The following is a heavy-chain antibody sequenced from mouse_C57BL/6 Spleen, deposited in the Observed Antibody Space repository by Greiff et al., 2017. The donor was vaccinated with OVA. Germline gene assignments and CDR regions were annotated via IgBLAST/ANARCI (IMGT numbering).Heavy chain of an antibody. CDR2: IYPGSGST. D-gene: IGHD2-4*01. Sequence: VQLQQPGAELVKPGASVKMSCKASGYTFTSYWITWVKQRPGQGLEWIGDIYPGSGSTHYNEKFQSKATLTVDTSSSTAYMQLSSLTSEDAAVYYCARVSYDYDGTGYYAMDYWGQGTSVTVSS. CDR1: GYTFTSYW. V-gene: IGHV1-55*01. J-gene: IGHJ4*01. CDR3: ARVSYDYDGTGYYAMDY.